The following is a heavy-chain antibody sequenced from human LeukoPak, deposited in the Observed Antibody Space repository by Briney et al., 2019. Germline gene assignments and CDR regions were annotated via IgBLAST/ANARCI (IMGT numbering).Heavy chain of an antibody. D-gene: IGHD6-13*01. CDR1: GFTFSSSA. CDR2: ISYDGSNK. V-gene: IGHV3-30*04. J-gene: IGHJ6*03. Sequence: PGRSLRLSCAASGFTFSSSAMHWVRQAPGKGLEWVAVISYDGSNKNYADSVKGRFTISRDNSKNTLYLQMNSLRTEDTAVYFCARVAAAGTYYYYYMDVWGKGTTVTVSS. CDR3: ARVAAAGTYYYYYMDV.